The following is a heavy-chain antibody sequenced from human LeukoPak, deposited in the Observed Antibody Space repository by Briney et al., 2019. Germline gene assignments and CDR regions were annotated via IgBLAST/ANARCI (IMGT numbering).Heavy chain of an antibody. CDR3: ARGFSPRYCSSTSCYYYGMDV. Sequence: PSETLSLTCAVYGGSFSGYYWSWIRQPPGKGLEWIGEINHSGSTNYNPSLKSRVTISVDTSKNQFSLELSSVTAADTAVYYCARGFSPRYCSSTSCYYYGMDVWGQGTTVTVSS. CDR1: GGSFSGYY. CDR2: INHSGST. D-gene: IGHD2-2*01. V-gene: IGHV4-34*01. J-gene: IGHJ6*02.